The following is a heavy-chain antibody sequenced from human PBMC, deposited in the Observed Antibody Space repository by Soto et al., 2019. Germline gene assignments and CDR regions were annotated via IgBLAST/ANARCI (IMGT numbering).Heavy chain of an antibody. J-gene: IGHJ6*02. Sequence: QVQLVESGGGVVQPGRSLRLSCAASGFTFSSYGMHWVRQAPGKGLEWVAVICYDGSNKYYADSAKGRFTISRDNSKNKLYLQMNSLRAEDTAVYYCAREEEYYDSSGYPVGYYGMDVWGQGTTVTVSS. CDR1: GFTFSSYG. CDR2: ICYDGSNK. V-gene: IGHV3-33*01. CDR3: AREEEYYDSSGYPVGYYGMDV. D-gene: IGHD3-22*01.